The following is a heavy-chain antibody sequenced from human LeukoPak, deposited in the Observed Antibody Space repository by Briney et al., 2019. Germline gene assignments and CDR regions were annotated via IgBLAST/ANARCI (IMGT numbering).Heavy chain of an antibody. D-gene: IGHD6-19*01. Sequence: PSETLSLTCIVAGYSIISDYFWGWVRQPPGKGPEWIGSIFHSGSGFYNPSLRSRVTLSIEPSKNRFSLGLTSVTAADTAIYYCARHHVAGTNYWGQGTLVTVSS. CDR1: GYSIISDYF. CDR2: IFHSGSG. CDR3: ARHHVAGTNY. V-gene: IGHV4-38-2*02. J-gene: IGHJ4*02.